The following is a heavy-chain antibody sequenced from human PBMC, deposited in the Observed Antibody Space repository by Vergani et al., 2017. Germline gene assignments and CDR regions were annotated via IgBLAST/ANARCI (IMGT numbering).Heavy chain of an antibody. D-gene: IGHD3-9*01. CDR1: GYTFRNYY. Sequence: VQVVQSGAAVKKSGASVKVSCKTSGYTFRNYYMPWVRQAPGQGLEWMGIINPSGGHTNYAQKFQGRVTMTRDTSTSTVYMELSSLRSEDTAIYYCARGDYGILTGYRYWGQGTLVTVSA. CDR2: INPSGGHT. CDR3: ARGDYGILTGYRY. J-gene: IGHJ4*02. V-gene: IGHV1-46*03.